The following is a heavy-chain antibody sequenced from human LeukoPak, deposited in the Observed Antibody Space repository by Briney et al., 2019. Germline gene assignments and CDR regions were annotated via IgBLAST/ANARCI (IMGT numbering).Heavy chain of an antibody. CDR3: ARESCSGGSCSFGY. V-gene: IGHV1-2*06. D-gene: IGHD2-15*01. J-gene: IGHJ4*02. CDR1: GYTFTGYY. CDR2: INPNSGGT. Sequence: GASVKVSCKASGYTFTGYYMHWVRQAPGQGLEWMGRINPNSGGTNYAQKFQGRVTMTRDTSISTAYMELSRLRSDDTAVYYCARESCSGGSCSFGYWGQGTLVTVSS.